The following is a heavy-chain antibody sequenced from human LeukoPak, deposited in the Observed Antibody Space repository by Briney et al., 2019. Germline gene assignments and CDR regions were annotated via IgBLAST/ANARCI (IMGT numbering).Heavy chain of an antibody. CDR2: IYYSGST. J-gene: IGHJ3*02. Sequence: SETLSLTCTVSGGSISSGGYYWSWIRQHPGKGLEWIGYIYYSGSTYYNPSLKSRVTISVDTSKNQFSLKLSSVSAADTAVYYCARLLRNRGDYDFWSGVKDAFDIWGQGTMVTVSS. CDR3: ARLLRNRGDYDFWSGVKDAFDI. D-gene: IGHD3-3*01. CDR1: GGSISSGGYY. V-gene: IGHV4-31*03.